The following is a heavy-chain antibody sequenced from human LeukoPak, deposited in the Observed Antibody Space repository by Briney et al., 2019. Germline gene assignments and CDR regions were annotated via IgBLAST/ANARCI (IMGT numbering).Heavy chain of an antibody. D-gene: IGHD6-19*01. CDR3: ARVRVAVAGFDAFDT. V-gene: IGHV3-33*01. Sequence: GGSLRLSCAASGFTFSSYGMHWVRQAPGKGLEWVAVIWYDGSNKYYADSVKGRFTISRDNSKNTLYLQMNSLRAEDTAVYYCARVRVAVAGFDAFDTWGQGTMVTVSS. J-gene: IGHJ3*02. CDR1: GFTFSSYG. CDR2: IWYDGSNK.